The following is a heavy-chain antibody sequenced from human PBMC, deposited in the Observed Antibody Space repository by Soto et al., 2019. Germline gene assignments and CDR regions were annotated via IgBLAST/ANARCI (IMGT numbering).Heavy chain of an antibody. Sequence: ASVKVSCKASGYTFTSYYMHWVRQAPGQGLEWMGIINPSGGSTSYAQKFQGRVTMTRDTSTSTVYMELSSLRSEDTAVYYCARDPVKTYDSSGYYSGGWFDSWGQGTLVTVSS. J-gene: IGHJ5*01. CDR2: INPSGGST. D-gene: IGHD3-22*01. CDR1: GYTFTSYY. V-gene: IGHV1-46*01. CDR3: ARDPVKTYDSSGYYSGGWFDS.